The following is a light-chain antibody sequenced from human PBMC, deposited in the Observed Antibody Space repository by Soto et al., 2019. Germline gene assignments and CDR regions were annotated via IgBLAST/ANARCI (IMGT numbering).Light chain of an antibody. Sequence: DIQMTQSPSSLSASVGDRVTITCQASQTISSYLNWCQQKPGKAPTLLIYAASSLQSGVPSRFSGSGSGTDFTLTISSLQPEDFATYYCQQSYSTPWTFGQGTKVEIK. CDR3: QQSYSTPWT. CDR2: AAS. J-gene: IGKJ1*01. CDR1: QTISSY. V-gene: IGKV1-39*01.